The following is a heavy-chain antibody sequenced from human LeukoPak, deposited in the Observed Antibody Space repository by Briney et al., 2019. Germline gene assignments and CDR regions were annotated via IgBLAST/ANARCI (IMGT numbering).Heavy chain of an antibody. CDR3: AKDAVKNPPREGFLECYYFDY. CDR1: GFTFSNAW. Sequence: GGSLRLSCAASGFTFSNAWMSWVRQAPGKGLERVSAIRGSGGSTYYADSVKGRFTISRDNSKNTLYLQMNSLRAEDTAVYYCAKDAVKNPPREGFLECYYFDYWGQGTLVTVSS. V-gene: IGHV3-23*01. D-gene: IGHD3-3*01. J-gene: IGHJ4*02. CDR2: IRGSGGST.